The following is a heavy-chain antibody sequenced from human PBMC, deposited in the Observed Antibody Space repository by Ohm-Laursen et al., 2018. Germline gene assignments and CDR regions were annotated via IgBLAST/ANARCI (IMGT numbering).Heavy chain of an antibody. CDR3: AREEDLAVAGD. CDR2: INPNNGAT. V-gene: IGHV1-2*02. CDR1: GYTFTGPY. Sequence: SVKVSCKASGYTFTGPYMHWVRQAPGQGLEWMGWINPNNGATNYAQKFQGRVTMTRDTSISTAYMELSSLRSDDTAVYYCAREEDLAVAGDWGQGTLVTVSS. D-gene: IGHD6-19*01. J-gene: IGHJ4*02.